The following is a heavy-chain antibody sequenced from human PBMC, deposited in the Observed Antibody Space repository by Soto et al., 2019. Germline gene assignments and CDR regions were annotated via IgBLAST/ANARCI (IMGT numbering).Heavy chain of an antibody. CDR2: INYSGST. Sequence: PSETLSLTCTVSGGSISSSTSYWGWIRQPPGKGLEWIGSINYSGSTHYSPSLKSRVTISAGTSKNQFSLKLSSVTAADKAVYYCARQVNYYYYYRDVWGKGTMVTVSS. CDR1: GGSISSSTSY. V-gene: IGHV4-39*01. J-gene: IGHJ6*03. CDR3: ARQVNYYYYYRDV.